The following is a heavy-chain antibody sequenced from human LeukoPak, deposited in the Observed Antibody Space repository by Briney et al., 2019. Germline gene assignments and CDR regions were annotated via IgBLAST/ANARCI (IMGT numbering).Heavy chain of an antibody. Sequence: PGGSLRLSCAASGFTFDDYAMHWVRQAPGKGLEWVSGISWNSGSIGYADSVKGRFTISRVNAKNMLYLQMNSLRVEDTAIYYCAKVSVVAGRNAFDIWGQGTMVTVSS. J-gene: IGHJ3*02. CDR1: GFTFDDYA. CDR3: AKVSVVAGRNAFDI. V-gene: IGHV3-9*01. D-gene: IGHD3-22*01. CDR2: ISWNSGSI.